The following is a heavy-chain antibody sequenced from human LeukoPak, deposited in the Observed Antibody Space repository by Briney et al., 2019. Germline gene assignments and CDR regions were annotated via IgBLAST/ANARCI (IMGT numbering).Heavy chain of an antibody. V-gene: IGHV4-59*01. D-gene: IGHD6-13*01. J-gene: IGHJ5*02. Sequence: SETLPLTCTVSGGSISSYYWSWIRQPPGKGLEWIGYIYYSGSTNYNPSLKSRVTISVDTSKNQFSLKLSSVTAADTAVYYCARGGSSWSGRIWFDPWGQGTLVTVSS. CDR2: IYYSGST. CDR3: ARGGSSWSGRIWFDP. CDR1: GGSISSYY.